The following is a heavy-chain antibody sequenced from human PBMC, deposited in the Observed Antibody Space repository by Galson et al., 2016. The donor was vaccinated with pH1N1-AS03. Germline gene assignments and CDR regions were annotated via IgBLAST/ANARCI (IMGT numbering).Heavy chain of an antibody. Sequence: SLTCTVSGGSMNDFYWNWIRQPPGKGLEWIGYIFYAGNTKCNPSLKSRLTISVDTSRSQFSLRLSSVTAADTAVYYCARQGGYSSSWYVWGQGTTVTVSS. CDR3: ARQGGYSSSWYV. CDR1: GGSMNDFY. J-gene: IGHJ6*02. CDR2: IFYAGNT. D-gene: IGHD6-13*01. V-gene: IGHV4-59*08.